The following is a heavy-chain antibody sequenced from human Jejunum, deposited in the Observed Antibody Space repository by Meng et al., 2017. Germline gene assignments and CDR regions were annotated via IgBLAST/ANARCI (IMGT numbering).Heavy chain of an antibody. D-gene: IGHD5-18*01. CDR1: GYTFTGYN. CDR2: ISPNSGGT. Sequence: QVQLVQSGAEVKKPGASAKVSCKTSGYTFTGYNMHWVRQAPGQGLEWMGRISPNSGGTDYAQKFQGRVTMTRDTSISTAYMELSGLRSDDTAVYYCARGHNYGFEYWGQGTLVTVSS. J-gene: IGHJ4*02. CDR3: ARGHNYGFEY. V-gene: IGHV1-2*06.